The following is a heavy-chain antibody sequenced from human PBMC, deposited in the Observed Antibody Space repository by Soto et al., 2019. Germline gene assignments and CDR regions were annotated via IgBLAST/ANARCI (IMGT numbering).Heavy chain of an antibody. J-gene: IGHJ4*02. CDR3: ARVKYYYDSSGYYPSFDY. D-gene: IGHD3-22*01. Sequence: PGGSLRLSCAASGFTVSSNYMSWVRQAPGKGLEWVSVIYSGGSTYYADSVKGRFTISRDNSKNTLYLQMNSLRAEDTAVYYFARVKYYYDSSGYYPSFDYWGQGTLVTVSS. CDR1: GFTVSSNY. CDR2: IYSGGST. V-gene: IGHV3-53*01.